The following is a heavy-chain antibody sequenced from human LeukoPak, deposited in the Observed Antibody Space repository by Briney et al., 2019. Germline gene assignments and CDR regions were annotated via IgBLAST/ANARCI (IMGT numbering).Heavy chain of an antibody. V-gene: IGHV3-74*01. J-gene: IGHJ4*02. CDR2: ISSDGNTT. CDR3: APEGGYSYDY. D-gene: IGHD5-18*01. Sequence: GGPLRLSCAASGFTISTYWMHWVRQAPGKGLVWVARISSDGNTTRYADFVEGRFAISRDNAKNTLYLQMNSLRAEDTAVYYCAPEGGYSYDYWGQETLVTVSS. CDR1: GFTISTYW.